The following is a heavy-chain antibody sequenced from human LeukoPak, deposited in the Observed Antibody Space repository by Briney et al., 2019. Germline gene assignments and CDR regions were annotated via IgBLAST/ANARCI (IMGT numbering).Heavy chain of an antibody. CDR2: IYYSGST. V-gene: IGHV4-59*01. D-gene: IGHD3-10*01. Sequence: PSETLSLTCTVSGGSISSYYWSWIRQPPGKGLEWIGYIYYSGSTNYNPSLKGRVTISVDTSKNQFSLKLSSVTAADTAVYYCARGVGVRGVATFDYWGQGTLVTVSS. J-gene: IGHJ4*02. CDR3: ARGVGVRGVATFDY. CDR1: GGSISSYY.